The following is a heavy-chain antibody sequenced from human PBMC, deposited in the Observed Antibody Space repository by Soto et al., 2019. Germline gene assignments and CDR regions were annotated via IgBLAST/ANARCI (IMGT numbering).Heavy chain of an antibody. CDR1: GYTFTSYG. CDR3: ARDWSRAVAGPVQFDY. V-gene: IGHV1-18*01. CDR2: ISAYNGNT. Sequence: ASVKVSCKASGYTFTSYGISWVRQAPGQGLEWMGWISAYNGNTNYAQKLQGRVTMTTDTSTSTAYMELRSLRSDDTAVYYCARDWSRAVAGPVQFDYWGQGTLVTVSS. J-gene: IGHJ4*02. D-gene: IGHD6-19*01.